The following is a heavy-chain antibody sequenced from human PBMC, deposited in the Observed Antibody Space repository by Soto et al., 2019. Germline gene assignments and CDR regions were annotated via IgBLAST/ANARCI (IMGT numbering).Heavy chain of an antibody. CDR1: GFTFSTYA. Sequence: GGSLRLSCAASGFTFSTYAMTWVRQAPWKGLEWVSATSGSGDTTYYADSVKGRFTISRDNSKNTLYLQMNSLRAEDTAVYYCAKEARVVVYYDFRSGNDAFDIWGRGTMVTVSS. V-gene: IGHV3-23*01. J-gene: IGHJ3*02. D-gene: IGHD3-3*01. CDR2: TSGSGDTT. CDR3: AKEARVVVYYDFRSGNDAFDI.